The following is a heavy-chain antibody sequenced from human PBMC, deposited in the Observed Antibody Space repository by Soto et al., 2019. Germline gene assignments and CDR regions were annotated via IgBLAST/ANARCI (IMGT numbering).Heavy chain of an antibody. D-gene: IGHD3-22*01. Sequence: GGSLRLSCAASGFTVSSNYMSWVRQAPGKGLEWVSVIYSGGSTYYADSVKGRFTISRDNSKNTLYLQMNSLRAEDTAVYYCAIGANYYDSSGYYLGYFQHWGQGTLVNVSS. CDR2: IYSGGST. J-gene: IGHJ1*01. V-gene: IGHV3-53*01. CDR3: AIGANYYDSSGYYLGYFQH. CDR1: GFTVSSNY.